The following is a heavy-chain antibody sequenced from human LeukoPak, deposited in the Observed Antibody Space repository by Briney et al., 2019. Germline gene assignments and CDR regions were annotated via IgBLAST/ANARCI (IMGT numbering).Heavy chain of an antibody. CDR2: ISGGGEST. D-gene: IGHD4-17*01. CDR1: EFTFSSHA. V-gene: IGHV3-23*01. CDR3: ARESAVTMADYGMDV. Sequence: GGSLRLSCVASEFTFSSHAMNWVRQAPGKGLEWVSSISGGGESTYYADSVKGRFTISRDNSKNTLYLQMNSLRVEDTAVYYCARESAVTMADYGMDVWGQGTTVTVSS. J-gene: IGHJ6*02.